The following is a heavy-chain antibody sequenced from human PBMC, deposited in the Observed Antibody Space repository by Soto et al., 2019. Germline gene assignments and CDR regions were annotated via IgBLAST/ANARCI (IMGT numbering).Heavy chain of an antibody. D-gene: IGHD2-15*01. Sequence: EVQLVESGGGLVQPGGSLRLSCAASGFTFSDYWVNWVRQAPGKGLEWVASIKQDGSEKYYVDSVKGRFTISRDNAKNSLYLQLNSLRAEDSAVYYCARDVVAPGLYCAYWGQGTLVTVSS. V-gene: IGHV3-7*01. CDR2: IKQDGSEK. J-gene: IGHJ4*02. CDR3: ARDVVAPGLYCAY. CDR1: GFTFSDYW.